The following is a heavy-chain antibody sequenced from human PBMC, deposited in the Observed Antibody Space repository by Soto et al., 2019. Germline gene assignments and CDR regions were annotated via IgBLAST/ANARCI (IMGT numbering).Heavy chain of an antibody. CDR1: GFTLSGYD. CDR2: IGSAGDT. CDR3: TRKTPTNGMAV. Sequence: EVQLVESGGGLVQPGGCLRLSCAASGFTLSGYDIHWVRQATGKGLEWVSGIGSAGDTYYEYSVKGRFTISRENAKNSLYLQMNSPGVGDTVVYYCTRKTPTNGMAVWGPGTTVTVSS. V-gene: IGHV3-13*01. J-gene: IGHJ6*02.